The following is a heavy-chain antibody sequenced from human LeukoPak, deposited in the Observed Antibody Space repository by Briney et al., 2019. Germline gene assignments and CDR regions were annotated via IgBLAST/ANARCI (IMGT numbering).Heavy chain of an antibody. D-gene: IGHD3-10*01. CDR3: ASRIWSGVDY. CDR1: GLSVIRNY. CDR2: IYTNGTT. Sequence: GGSLRLSCAASGLSVIRNYMNWVRQAPGKGLEWVSVIYTNGTTYYADSVKGRFTISRDDSKNTLSLQMNSLRAEDTAVYYCASRIWSGVDYWGQGTLVTVSS. J-gene: IGHJ4*02. V-gene: IGHV3-66*01.